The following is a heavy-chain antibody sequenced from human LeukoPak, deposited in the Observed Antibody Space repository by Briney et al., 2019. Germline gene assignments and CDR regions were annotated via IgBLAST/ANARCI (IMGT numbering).Heavy chain of an antibody. CDR1: GFTFSSYS. CDR3: TTVPDACCSSTPVDY. D-gene: IGHD2-2*01. V-gene: IGHV3-15*01. Sequence: GGSLRLSCAASGFTFSSYSMSWVRQAPGKGLEWVGRIKSKTDGETTDYAAPVKGRFTISRDDSKNTLYLQMNSLKTEDTAVYYCTTVPDACCSSTPVDYWGQGTLVTVSS. J-gene: IGHJ4*02. CDR2: IKSKTDGETT.